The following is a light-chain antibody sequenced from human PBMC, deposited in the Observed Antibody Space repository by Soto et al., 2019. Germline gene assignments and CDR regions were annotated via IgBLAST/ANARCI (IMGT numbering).Light chain of an antibody. V-gene: IGKV3-11*01. CDR1: QSISSY. J-gene: IGKJ4*01. Sequence: EVVLIQSPATLSLSPGERATLSCRASQSISSYLAWYQQIPGQPPRLLIYDASNRATGIPARFSGTGSGTDFTLTISSLEPEDFALYCCQHRSNWPLTFGAGTRLEVK. CDR3: QHRSNWPLT. CDR2: DAS.